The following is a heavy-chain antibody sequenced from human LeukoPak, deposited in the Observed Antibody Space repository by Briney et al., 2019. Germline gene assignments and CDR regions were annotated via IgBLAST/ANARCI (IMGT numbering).Heavy chain of an antibody. CDR2: ISGSGGST. V-gene: IGHV3-23*01. CDR1: GFTFSSYA. J-gene: IGHJ3*02. CDR3: AKPGSSHDAFDI. Sequence: GGSLRLSCAASGFTFSSYAMSWVRQAPGKGLEWASAISGSGGSTYYADSVKGRFTISRDNSKNTLYLQMNSLRAEDTAVYYCAKPGSSHDAFDIWGQGTMVTVSS.